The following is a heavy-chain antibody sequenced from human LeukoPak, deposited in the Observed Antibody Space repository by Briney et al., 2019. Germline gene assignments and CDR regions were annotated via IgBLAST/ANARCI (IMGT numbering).Heavy chain of an antibody. J-gene: IGHJ3*02. CDR2: INPNSGGT. CDR3: ASRGPLVVAAKGAFDI. Sequence: GASVKVSCKASGYTFTGYYMHWVRQAPGQGLEWMGWINPNSGGTNYAQKFQGRVTMTRDTSISTAYMELSRLGSDDTAVYYCASRGPLVVAAKGAFDIWGQGTMVTVSS. V-gene: IGHV1-2*02. CDR1: GYTFTGYY. D-gene: IGHD2-15*01.